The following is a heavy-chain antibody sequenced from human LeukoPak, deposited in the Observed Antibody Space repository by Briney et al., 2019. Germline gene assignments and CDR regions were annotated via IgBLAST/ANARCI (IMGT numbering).Heavy chain of an antibody. V-gene: IGHV1-8*01. D-gene: IGHD6-13*01. CDR3: ATVSDIAAAGTRYFQH. J-gene: IGHJ1*01. CDR1: GYTFTSYD. CDR2: MNPNSGNT. Sequence: ASVKVSCKASGYTFTSYDINWVRQATGQGLEWMGWMNPNSGNTGYAQKFQGRITMTRNTSISTAYMELSSLRSEDTAVYYCATVSDIAAAGTRYFQHWGQGTLVTVSS.